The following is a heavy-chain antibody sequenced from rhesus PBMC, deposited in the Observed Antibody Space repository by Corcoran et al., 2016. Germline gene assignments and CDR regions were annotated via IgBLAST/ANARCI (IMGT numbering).Heavy chain of an antibody. CDR3: ARVLRDDYVYY. D-gene: IGHD3-9*01. CDR2: IFGSSCST. CDR1: GVSISSDY. Sequence: QVHLQESGPGLVKPSETLSLTCAISGVSISSDYWTWIRQPPGEGLEWIGYIFGSSCSTYDKSSLKSRVTISKDTSKNQCSLKRSSVTAADTAVYYCARVLRDDYVYYWGQGVLVTVSS. J-gene: IGHJ4*01. V-gene: IGHV4S7*01.